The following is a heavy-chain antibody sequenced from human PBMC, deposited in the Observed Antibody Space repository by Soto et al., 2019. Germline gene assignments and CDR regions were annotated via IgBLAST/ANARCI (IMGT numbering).Heavy chain of an antibody. CDR1: GFTFSSYS. Sequence: GGSLRLSCAASGFTFSSYSMNWVRQAPGKGLEWVSSISSSSSYIYYADSVKGRFTISRDNAKNSLYLQMNSLRAEDTAVYYCARDAAIDYGGNFDYWGQGTLVTVSS. J-gene: IGHJ4*02. V-gene: IGHV3-21*01. CDR2: ISSSSSYI. D-gene: IGHD4-17*01. CDR3: ARDAAIDYGGNFDY.